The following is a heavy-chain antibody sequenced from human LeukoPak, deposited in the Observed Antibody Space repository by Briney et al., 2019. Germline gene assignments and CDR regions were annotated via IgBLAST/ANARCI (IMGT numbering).Heavy chain of an antibody. J-gene: IGHJ4*02. V-gene: IGHV3-30*01. CDR2: ISYDGSNK. Sequence: GSLRLSCAASGFTFSDYAMHWVRQAPGKGLEWVAIISYDGSNKYFADSVKGRFTISRDNSKNTLYLQMNSLRAEDAAVYYCARETYSSFDSWGQGTLVTVSS. CDR1: GFTFSDYA. D-gene: IGHD6-13*01. CDR3: ARETYSSFDS.